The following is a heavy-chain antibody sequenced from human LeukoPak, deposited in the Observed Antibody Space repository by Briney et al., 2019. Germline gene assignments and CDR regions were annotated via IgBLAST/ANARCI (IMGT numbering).Heavy chain of an antibody. CDR2: ISAYNGNT. CDR3: ARGRGLEGTKNWNDGLLDP. V-gene: IGHV1-18*04. Sequence: ASVKVSCKASGYTFTSYYMHWVRQAPGQGLEWMGWISAYNGNTNYAQKLQGRVTMTTDTSTSTAYMELRSLRSDDTAVYYCARGRGLEGTKNWNDGLLDPWGQGTLVTVSS. D-gene: IGHD1-1*01. J-gene: IGHJ5*02. CDR1: GYTFTSYY.